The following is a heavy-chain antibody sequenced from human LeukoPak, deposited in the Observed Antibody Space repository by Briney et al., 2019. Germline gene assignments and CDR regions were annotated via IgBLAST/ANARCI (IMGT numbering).Heavy chain of an antibody. J-gene: IGHJ4*02. CDR2: IRYDGSDK. CDR3: AKESSLGYCSSTSCYYFDY. Sequence: GGYLRLSCAASGFTFSSYAMHWVRQAPGKGLEWVAFIRYDGSDKYYADSVKGRFTISRDISKNTLYLQMNSLRAEDTAVYFCAKESSLGYCSSTSCYYFDYWGQGTLVTVSS. D-gene: IGHD2-2*01. CDR1: GFTFSSYA. V-gene: IGHV3-30*02.